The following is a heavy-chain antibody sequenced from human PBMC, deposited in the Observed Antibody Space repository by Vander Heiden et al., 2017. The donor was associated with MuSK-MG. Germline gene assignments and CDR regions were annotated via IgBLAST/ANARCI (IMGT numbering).Heavy chain of an antibody. CDR1: GYTFTSSG. CDR2: ISADNGNT. V-gene: IGHV1-18*04. J-gene: IGHJ4*02. Sequence: QVQLVQSGADVKKPGASVKVSCKASGYTFTSSGLSRVRQAPGQVLQWMGWISADNGNTNYAQKLQGRVTMTTDTSTSTAYMELRSRRSDDTAVYDCARAGPFLRGGNEHDYWGQGTLVTVSS. CDR3: ARAGPFLRGGNEHDY. D-gene: IGHD1-1*01.